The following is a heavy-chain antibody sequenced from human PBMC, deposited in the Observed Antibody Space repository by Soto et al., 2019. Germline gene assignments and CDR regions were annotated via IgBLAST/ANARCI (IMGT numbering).Heavy chain of an antibody. CDR1: GFTFSSYA. Sequence: GGSLTLSCAASGFTFSSYAMSWVRQAPGKGLEWVSAISSSGGSAYYADSAKGRFTISRDNSKNTLYLQMNSLRAEDTAAYYCGKDLRAHNGVFDYWGQGTVSPVSS. J-gene: IGHJ4*02. D-gene: IGHD2-8*01. CDR3: GKDLRAHNGVFDY. CDR2: ISSSGGSA. V-gene: IGHV3-23*01.